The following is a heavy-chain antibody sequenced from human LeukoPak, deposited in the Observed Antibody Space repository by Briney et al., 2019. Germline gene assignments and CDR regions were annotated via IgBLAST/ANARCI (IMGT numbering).Heavy chain of an antibody. D-gene: IGHD6-19*01. CDR3: ARFCVQQWLGPSYNWFDP. Sequence: ASVKVSCKASGYTFTSYDINWVRQATGQGLEWMGWMNPNSGNTGYAQKFQGRVTITRDTSASTAYMELSSLRSEDTAVYYCARFCVQQWLGPSYNWFDPWGRGTLVTVSS. V-gene: IGHV1-8*01. J-gene: IGHJ5*02. CDR1: GYTFTSYD. CDR2: MNPNSGNT.